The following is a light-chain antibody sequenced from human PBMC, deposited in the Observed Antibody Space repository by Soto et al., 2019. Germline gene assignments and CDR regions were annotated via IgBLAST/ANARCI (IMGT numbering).Light chain of an antibody. CDR3: QQYHNWPA. CDR2: GAA. V-gene: IGKV1-5*01. J-gene: IGKJ1*01. Sequence: DIQMTQSPSTLSAYVGDGVTITCRASQSISNWLAWYQQKPGKAPKLLIYGAATRATGIPARFSGSGSGTEFTLTISSLQSEDFAIYYCQQYHNWPAFGQGTKVEIK. CDR1: QSISNW.